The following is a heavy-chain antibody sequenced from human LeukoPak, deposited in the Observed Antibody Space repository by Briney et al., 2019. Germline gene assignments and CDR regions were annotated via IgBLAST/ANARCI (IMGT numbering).Heavy chain of an antibody. CDR1: GITFSTYS. D-gene: IGHD6-6*01. J-gene: IGHJ4*02. CDR3: ASARLSIIAARGFDY. CDR2: ISSSSSTI. V-gene: IGHV3-48*01. Sequence: GGSLRLSCAASGITFSTYSMNWVRQAPGKGLEWVSYISSSSSTIYYADSVKGRFTISRDNAKNSLYLQMNSLRAEDTAIYYCASARLSIIAARGFDYWGQGTLVTVSS.